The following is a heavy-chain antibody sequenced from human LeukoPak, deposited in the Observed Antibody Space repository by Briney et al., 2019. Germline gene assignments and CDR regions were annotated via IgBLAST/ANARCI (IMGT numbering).Heavy chain of an antibody. CDR2: IYYSGST. CDR1: GGSISSYY. CDR3: AREDASAAGIDY. D-gene: IGHD6-13*01. Sequence: SETLSLTCTVPGGSISSYYWSWIRQPPGKGLEWIGYIYYSGSTNYNPSLKSRVTISVDTSKNQFSLKLSSVTAADTAVYYCAREDASAAGIDYWGQGTLVTVSS. V-gene: IGHV4-59*01. J-gene: IGHJ4*02.